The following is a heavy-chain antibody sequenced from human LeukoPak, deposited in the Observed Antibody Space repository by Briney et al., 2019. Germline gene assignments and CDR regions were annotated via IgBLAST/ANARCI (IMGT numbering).Heavy chain of an antibody. J-gene: IGHJ4*02. CDR3: AKVTYSGSSNYFDY. CDR1: GFTFSSYG. Sequence: PGRSLRLSCAASGFTFSSYGMHWVRQAPGKGLEWVAVISYDGSNKYYADSVKGRFTISRDNSKNTLYLQMNSLRAEDTAVYYCAKVTYSGSSNYFDYWGQGTLVTVSS. CDR2: ISYDGSNK. V-gene: IGHV3-30*18. D-gene: IGHD1-26*01.